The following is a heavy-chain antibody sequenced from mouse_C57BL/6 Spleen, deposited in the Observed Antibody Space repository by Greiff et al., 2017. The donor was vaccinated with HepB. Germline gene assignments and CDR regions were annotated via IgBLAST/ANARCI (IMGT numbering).Heavy chain of an antibody. CDR2: IDPENGDT. CDR3: TAWVYYYGSSYVFFDY. Sequence: EVQLQQSGAELVRPGASVKLSCTASGFNIKDDYMHWVKQRPEQGLEWIGWIDPENGDTEYASKFQGKATITADTSSNTAYLQLSSLTSEDTAVDYCTAWVYYYGSSYVFFDYWGQGTTLTVSS. D-gene: IGHD1-1*01. V-gene: IGHV14-4*01. CDR1: GFNIKDDY. J-gene: IGHJ2*01.